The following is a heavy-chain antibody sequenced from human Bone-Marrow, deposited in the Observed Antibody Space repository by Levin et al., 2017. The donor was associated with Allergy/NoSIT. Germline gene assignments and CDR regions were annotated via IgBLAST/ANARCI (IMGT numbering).Heavy chain of an antibody. CDR3: ARDRRGYTYGAYTDNYYYYMDV. J-gene: IGHJ6*03. D-gene: IGHD5-18*01. CDR1: GGSISSGSYY. V-gene: IGHV4-61*02. Sequence: PSETLSLTCTVSGGSISSGSYYWSWIRQPAGKGLEWIGRIIVSGNTNYNPSLKSRVTISVDTSKNQFSLKLSSVNAADTAVYYCARDRRGYTYGAYTDNYYYYMDVWGKGTTVTVSS. CDR2: IIVSGNT.